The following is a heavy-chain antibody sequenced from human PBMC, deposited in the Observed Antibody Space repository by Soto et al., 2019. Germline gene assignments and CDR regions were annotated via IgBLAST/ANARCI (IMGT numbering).Heavy chain of an antibody. V-gene: IGHV3-48*03. CDR3: ATRSGGGGAFDF. J-gene: IGHJ3*01. D-gene: IGHD3-10*01. CDR2: IHSSTTTM. Sequence: EVKLMESGGGLVQPGGSLRLSCAASGLTFSRYEMNWVRQAPGKGLEWIAYIHSSTTTMFYADSVKGRFTISRDNAKNSLYLQLNSLGAEDTAVYYCATRSGGGGAFDFWGQGTMVTVSS. CDR1: GLTFSRYE.